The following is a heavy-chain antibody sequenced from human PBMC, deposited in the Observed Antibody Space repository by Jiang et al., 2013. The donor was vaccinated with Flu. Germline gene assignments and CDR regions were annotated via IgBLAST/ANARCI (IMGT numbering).Heavy chain of an antibody. Sequence: QSGSELKKPGASVKVSCKASGYTFTSYAMNWVRQAPGQGLEWMGWINTNTGNPTYAQGFTGRFVFSLDTSVSTAYLQISSLKAEDTAVYCCARDSGVVITTRYYYYYGMDVWGQGTTVTVSS. CDR1: GYTFTSYA. CDR3: ARDSGVVITTRYYYYYGMDV. V-gene: IGHV7-4-1*02. D-gene: IGHD3-22*01. J-gene: IGHJ6*02. CDR2: INTNTGNP.